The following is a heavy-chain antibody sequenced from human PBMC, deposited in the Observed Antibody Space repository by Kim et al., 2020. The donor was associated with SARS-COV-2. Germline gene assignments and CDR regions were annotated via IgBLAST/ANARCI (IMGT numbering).Heavy chain of an antibody. CDR2: IYYSGST. Sequence: SETLSLTCTVSGGSISSSSYYWGWIRQPPGKGLEWIGSIYYSGSTYYNPSLKSRVTISVDTSKNQFSLKLSSVTAADTAVYYCARQESSSSSDWFDPWGQGTLVTVSS. D-gene: IGHD6-6*01. J-gene: IGHJ5*02. CDR1: GGSISSSSYY. V-gene: IGHV4-39*01. CDR3: ARQESSSSSDWFDP.